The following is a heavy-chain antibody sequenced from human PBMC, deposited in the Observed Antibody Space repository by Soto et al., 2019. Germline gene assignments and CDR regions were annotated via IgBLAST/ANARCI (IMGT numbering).Heavy chain of an antibody. CDR2: IYWDDDK. CDR1: GFSLSTSGVG. J-gene: IGHJ6*03. Sequence: QITLKESGPPLVKPTQTLTLTCTFSGFSLSTSGVGVGWIRQPPGKALEWLALIYWDDDKRYSPSLKSRLTITKDTSKNQVVLTMTNMDPVDTATYYCANTRGYSGYDPLLELYYYYMDVWGKGTTVTVSS. V-gene: IGHV2-5*02. D-gene: IGHD5-12*01. CDR3: ANTRGYSGYDPLLELYYYYMDV.